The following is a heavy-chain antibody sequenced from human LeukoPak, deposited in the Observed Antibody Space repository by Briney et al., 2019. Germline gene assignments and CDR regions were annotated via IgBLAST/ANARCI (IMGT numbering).Heavy chain of an antibody. J-gene: IGHJ1*01. CDR3: ARGTGAGD. V-gene: IGHV4-34*01. Sequence: SETLSLTCAVYGGSRSHFHWSWIRQPPGKGLEWIGDINHSGSANYNPSLQSRVTISLDTSKNQLSLRLTSVTAADTAIYFCARGTGAGDWGQGTLVTVST. CDR2: INHSGSA. CDR1: GGSRSHFH.